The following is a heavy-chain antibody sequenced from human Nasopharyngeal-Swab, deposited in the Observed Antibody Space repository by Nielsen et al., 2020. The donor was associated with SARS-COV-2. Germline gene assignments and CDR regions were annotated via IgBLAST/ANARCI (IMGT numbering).Heavy chain of an antibody. CDR2: ISSSSSYI. CDR3: ARDPDSRDCSTFDY. Sequence: GESLKISCAASGFTFSSYWMSWVRPAPGKGLEWVSSISSSSSYIYYADSVKGRFTISRDNSKNTLYLQMNSLRAEDTAVYYCARDPDSRDCSTFDYWGQGTLVTVSS. D-gene: IGHD5-24*01. V-gene: IGHV3-21*01. J-gene: IGHJ4*02. CDR1: GFTFSSYW.